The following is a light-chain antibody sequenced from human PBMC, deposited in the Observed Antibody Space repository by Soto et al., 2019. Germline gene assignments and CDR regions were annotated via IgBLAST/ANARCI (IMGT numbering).Light chain of an antibody. CDR2: GAS. Sequence: EIVLTQSPGTVSLSPGERATLSCRASQSVTSSYLAWYQQKPGQAPKLLISGASSRATGIPDRFSGSGSATDFTLTISRLEPEDVAVYYCQQRYNWPVTFGQGTRLEIK. CDR3: QQRYNWPVT. J-gene: IGKJ5*01. CDR1: QSVTSSY. V-gene: IGKV3D-20*02.